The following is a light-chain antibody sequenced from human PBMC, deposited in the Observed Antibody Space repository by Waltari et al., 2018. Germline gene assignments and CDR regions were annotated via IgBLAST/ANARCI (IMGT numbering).Light chain of an antibody. J-gene: IGKJ5*01. CDR1: QSVLYSSNNNNY. CDR2: WAS. CDR3: QQYFSTPIT. Sequence: DVVMTQSPDSLAVSLGERATLNCKSSQSVLYSSNNNNYLAWYQQKPGQPPNLLIYWASTRESGVPDRFSGSGSGTDFTLTISSLQAEDVAVYYCQQYFSTPITFGQGTRLEIK. V-gene: IGKV4-1*01.